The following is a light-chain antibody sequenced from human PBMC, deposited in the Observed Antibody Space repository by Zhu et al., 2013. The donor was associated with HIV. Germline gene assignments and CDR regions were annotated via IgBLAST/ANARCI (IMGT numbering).Light chain of an antibody. CDR2: GTS. J-gene: IGKJ1*01. CDR3: HQYGSSPRT. V-gene: IGKV3-20*01. Sequence: DIVMTQSPGTLSLSPGERATLSCRASQSVSGSYLAWYQQKPGQTPRLLIYGTSSRPTGIPSRFSGSGSGTDFTLTINRLEPDDSAIYYCHQYGSSPRTFGQGTRVEIK. CDR1: QSVSGSY.